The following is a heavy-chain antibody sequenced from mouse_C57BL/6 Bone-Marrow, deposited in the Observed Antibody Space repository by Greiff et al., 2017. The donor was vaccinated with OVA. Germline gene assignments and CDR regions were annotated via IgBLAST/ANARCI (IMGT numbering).Heavy chain of an antibody. D-gene: IGHD1-1*01. CDR3: AREETTVVAEDWYFDV. CDR2: ISYDGSN. J-gene: IGHJ1*03. V-gene: IGHV3-6*01. Sequence: EVQLQQSGPGLVKPSQSLSLTCSVTGYSITSGYYWNWIRQFPGNKLEWMGYISYDGSNNYNPSLKNRISITRDTSKNQFFLKLNSVTTEDTATYYCAREETTVVAEDWYFDVWGTGTTVTVSS. CDR1: GYSITSGYY.